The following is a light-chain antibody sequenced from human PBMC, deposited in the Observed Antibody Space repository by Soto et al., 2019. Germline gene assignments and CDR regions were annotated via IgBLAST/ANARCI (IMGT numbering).Light chain of an antibody. J-gene: IGLJ3*02. CDR1: SSNIGSNY. V-gene: IGLV1-47*01. Sequence: QSVLTQPPSASGTPGQRVTISCSGSSSNIGSNYVYWYQQLPGTAPKLLIYRNNQRTSGVPDRFSGSKSGTSASPAISGLRSEDEADYYCAAWDDSLSGWVFGGGTKLTVL. CDR3: AAWDDSLSGWV. CDR2: RNN.